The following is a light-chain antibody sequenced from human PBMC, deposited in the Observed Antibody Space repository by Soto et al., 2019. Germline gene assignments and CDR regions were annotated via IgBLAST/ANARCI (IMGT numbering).Light chain of an antibody. J-gene: IGLJ2*01. CDR1: NNDIGRFDF. CDR3: CSYESTAAFVV. CDR2: EGN. V-gene: IGLV2-23*03. Sequence: QSVLTQPASLSGSPGQSITISCTGTNNDIGRFDFVSWYQQHPGNSPKLMIYEGNKRPSGISNRFSGSKSFNTTSLTISGLQAEDEAHYVCCSYESTAAFVVFGGGTQLTVL.